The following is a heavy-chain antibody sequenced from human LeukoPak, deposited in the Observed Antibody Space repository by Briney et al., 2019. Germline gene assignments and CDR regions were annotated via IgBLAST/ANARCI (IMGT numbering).Heavy chain of an antibody. Sequence: GGSLRLSCAACGFTFSSYSMNWVRQAPGKGLEWVSSISSSSSYIYYADSVKGRFTISRDNAKNSPYLQMNSLRAEDTAVYYCARGTMWNAFDIWGQGTMVTVSS. D-gene: IGHD3-10*02. CDR1: GFTFSSYS. CDR3: ARGTMWNAFDI. J-gene: IGHJ3*02. CDR2: ISSSSSYI. V-gene: IGHV3-21*01.